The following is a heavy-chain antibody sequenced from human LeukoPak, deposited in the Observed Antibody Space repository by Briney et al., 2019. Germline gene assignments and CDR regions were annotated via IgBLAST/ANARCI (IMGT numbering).Heavy chain of an antibody. CDR2: ISGDGSST. J-gene: IGHJ4*02. CDR1: GFTFSSYW. D-gene: IGHD1-7*01. V-gene: IGHV3-74*01. Sequence: SGGSLRLSCAAPGFTFSSYWMHWVRQAPGKGLVWVSYISGDGSSTTYADSVKGRFTISRDNAKNTLDLQMNSLRAEDTAVYYCARGGWGTAIDYWAQGTLVTVSS. CDR3: ARGGWGTAIDY.